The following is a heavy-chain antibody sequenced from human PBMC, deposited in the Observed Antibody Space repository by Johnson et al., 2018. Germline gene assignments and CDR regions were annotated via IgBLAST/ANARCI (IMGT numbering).Heavy chain of an antibody. CDR1: GFTFSTYG. CDR2: VSYDVHMK. D-gene: IGHD3-3*01. CDR3: ARDPHYDLLFMDV. J-gene: IGHJ6*03. Sequence: QVQLVESGGDLVQPGGSLKLSCAASGFTFSTYGMHWVRQAPGKGLEWVAIVSYDVHMKYYADSVKGRFTVSRDNAKNSLYLQMNGLRVEDTAVYYCARDPHYDLLFMDVWGKGTTVTVSS. V-gene: IGHV3-30*03.